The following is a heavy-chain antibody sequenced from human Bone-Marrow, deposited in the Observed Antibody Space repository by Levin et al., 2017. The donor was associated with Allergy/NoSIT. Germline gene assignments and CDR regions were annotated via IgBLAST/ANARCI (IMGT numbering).Heavy chain of an antibody. CDR1: GYSFNDFG. CDR2: MKPDSGDT. V-gene: IGHV1-8*01. Sequence: ASVKVSCKTSGYSFNDFGLNWVRQAAGQGLEWMGWMKPDSGDTGYAQRFHGRVSMTRDSSINTAYMELSSLTSDDTAVYYCARGTNRNDIIAHWGQGTRVTVSS. CDR3: ARGTNRNDIIAH. J-gene: IGHJ4*02. D-gene: IGHD1-1*01.